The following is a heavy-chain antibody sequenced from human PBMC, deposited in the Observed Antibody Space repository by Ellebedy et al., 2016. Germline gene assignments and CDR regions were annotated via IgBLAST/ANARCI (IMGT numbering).Heavy chain of an antibody. CDR3: ASLRFGTTRYYYGMDV. CDR1: GFTFSSYS. J-gene: IGHJ6*02. Sequence: GGSLRLSCAASGFTFSSYSMNWVRQAPGKGLEWVSYISSSSSTIYYADSVKGRFTIPRDNAKNSLYLQMNSLRDEDTAVYYCASLRFGTTRYYYGMDVWGQGTTVTVSS. CDR2: ISSSSSTI. V-gene: IGHV3-48*02. D-gene: IGHD1-7*01.